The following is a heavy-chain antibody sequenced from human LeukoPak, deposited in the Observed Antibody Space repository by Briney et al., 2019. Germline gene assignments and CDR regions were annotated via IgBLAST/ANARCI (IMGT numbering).Heavy chain of an antibody. CDR3: AADYYDSSAHFYFDY. CDR2: ISSSGSTI. Sequence: GGSLRLSCAASGFTFSSYSVNWVRQAPGKGREWVSYISSSGSTIYYADSVKGRFTISRDNDKNSLYLQMNSLRAEDTAVYYCAADYYDSSAHFYFDYWGQGALVTVSS. V-gene: IGHV3-48*01. CDR1: GFTFSSYS. J-gene: IGHJ4*02. D-gene: IGHD3-22*01.